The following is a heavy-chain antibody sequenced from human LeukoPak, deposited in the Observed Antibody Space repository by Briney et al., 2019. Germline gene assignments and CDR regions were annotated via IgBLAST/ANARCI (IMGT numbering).Heavy chain of an antibody. CDR2: IIGNSNYF. D-gene: IGHD4-11*01. Sequence: GGSLRLSCAASGFTFSSFSMNWVRQAPGKRLEWVSYIIGNSNYFHYADSVESRFNISRDNAKNSLYLQMNSLRADDTAVYYCARGYDTDYSGTFYHYSDDWGKGTTVTVSS. CDR3: ARGYDTDYSGTFYHYSDD. V-gene: IGHV3-21*01. J-gene: IGHJ6*03. CDR1: GFTFSSFS.